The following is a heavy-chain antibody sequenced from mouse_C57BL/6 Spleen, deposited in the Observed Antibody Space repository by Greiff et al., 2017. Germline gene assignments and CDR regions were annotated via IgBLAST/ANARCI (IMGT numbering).Heavy chain of an antibody. J-gene: IGHJ3*01. CDR2: IHPSDSDT. D-gene: IGHD1-1*01. CDR3: AIDIYYGSSYVGFAY. V-gene: IGHV1-74*01. Sequence: QVQLQQPGAELVKPGASVKVSCKASGYTFTSYWMHWVKQRPGQGLEWIGRIHPSDSDTNYNQKFKGKATLTVDKSSSTAYMQLSSLTSEDSAGYDCAIDIYYGSSYVGFAYWGQGTLVTVSA. CDR1: GYTFTSYW.